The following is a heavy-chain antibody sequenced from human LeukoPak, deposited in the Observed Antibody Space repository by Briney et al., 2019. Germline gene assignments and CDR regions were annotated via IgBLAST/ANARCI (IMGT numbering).Heavy chain of an antibody. CDR3: ARDLRVAMWRLPDFDY. CDR1: GFTFSSYS. J-gene: IGHJ4*02. V-gene: IGHV3-21*01. CDR2: ISSSSSYI. D-gene: IGHD5-12*01. Sequence: GGSLRLSCAASGFTFSSYSMNWVRQAPGKGLEWVSSISSSSSYIYYADSVKGRFTISRDNAKNSLYLQMNSLRAEDTAVYYCARDLRVAMWRLPDFDYWGQGTLVTVSS.